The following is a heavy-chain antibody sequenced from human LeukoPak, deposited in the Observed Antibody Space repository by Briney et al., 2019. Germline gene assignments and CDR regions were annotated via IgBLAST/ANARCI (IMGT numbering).Heavy chain of an antibody. V-gene: IGHV4-34*01. CDR2: MNHSGST. CDR3: ARGPCSSTSCFYYYYYGMDV. Sequence: PSETLSLTCAVYGGSFSGCYWSWIRQPPGKGLEWIGEMNHSGSTNYNPSLKSRVTISVDTSKNQFSLKLSSVTAADTAVYYCARGPCSSTSCFYYYYYGMDVWGQGTTVTVSS. CDR1: GGSFSGCY. D-gene: IGHD2-2*01. J-gene: IGHJ6*02.